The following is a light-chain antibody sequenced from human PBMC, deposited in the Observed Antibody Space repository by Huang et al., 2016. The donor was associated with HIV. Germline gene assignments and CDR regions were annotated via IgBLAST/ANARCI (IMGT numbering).Light chain of an antibody. CDR3: QQRSNWPRT. Sequence: EIVLTQSPATLSLSPGERATLSCRASQSVSSYLAWYQQKPGQAPRLLIYDASNRATGIPARFSGRGSGTDFTLTISSLEPEDFVVYYCQQRSNWPRTFGQGTKVEIK. V-gene: IGKV3-11*01. CDR2: DAS. CDR1: QSVSSY. J-gene: IGKJ1*01.